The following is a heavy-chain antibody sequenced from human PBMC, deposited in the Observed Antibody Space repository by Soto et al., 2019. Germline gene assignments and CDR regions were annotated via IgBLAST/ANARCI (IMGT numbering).Heavy chain of an antibody. V-gene: IGHV3-23*01. Sequence: EAQLLESGGGLVQPGGSLRLSCAASGFSFSNYGLNWVRQAPGKGLEWVSGMSGSTGTTDYADSVKGRFTISRDNLKNTLYVQMNSLRGEDTAVYYCAIGMFGRGWESWGQGTLVAVSS. CDR3: AIGMFGRGWES. J-gene: IGHJ4*02. D-gene: IGHD6-19*01. CDR2: MSGSTGTT. CDR1: GFSFSNYG.